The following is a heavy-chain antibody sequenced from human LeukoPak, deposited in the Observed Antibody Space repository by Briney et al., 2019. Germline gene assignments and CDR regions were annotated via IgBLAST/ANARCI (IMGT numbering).Heavy chain of an antibody. Sequence: PSETLSLTCTVSGGSISSSSYYWGWIRQPPGKGLEWIGSIYYSGSTNYNPSLKSRVTISVDTSKNQFSLKLSSVTAADTAVYYCARDAPSNYYDSSGYPFYYFDYWGQGTLVTVSS. V-gene: IGHV4-39*07. CDR2: IYYSGST. CDR1: GGSISSSSYY. J-gene: IGHJ4*02. D-gene: IGHD3-22*01. CDR3: ARDAPSNYYDSSGYPFYYFDY.